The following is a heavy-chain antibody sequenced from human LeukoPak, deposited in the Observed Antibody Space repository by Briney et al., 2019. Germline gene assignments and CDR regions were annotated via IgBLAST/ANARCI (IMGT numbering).Heavy chain of an antibody. J-gene: IGHJ3*02. V-gene: IGHV5-51*01. CDR1: GYSFTSYW. Sequence: GESLKISCKGSGYSFTSYWIGWVRQMPGKGLKWMGIIYPGDSDTRYSPSFQGQVTISADKSISTAYLQWSSLKASDTAMYYCARIVVVPAAMYAFDIWGQGTMVTVSS. D-gene: IGHD2-2*01. CDR3: ARIVVVPAAMYAFDI. CDR2: IYPGDSDT.